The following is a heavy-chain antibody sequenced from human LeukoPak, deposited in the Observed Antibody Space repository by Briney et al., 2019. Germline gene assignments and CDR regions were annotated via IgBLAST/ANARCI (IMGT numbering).Heavy chain of an antibody. CDR1: GFTFSSYA. V-gene: IGHV3-23*01. CDR3: AKQSPYSGRFGVDDD. J-gene: IGHJ4*02. CDR2: ISGSGGST. Sequence: PGRSLRLSCAASGFTFSSYAVSWVRQAPGKGLEWVSAISGSGGSTYYADSVKGRFTTSRDNSKNTLYLQMNDLRAKDTAVYSCAKQSPYSGRFGVDDDWGRGTLVTVSS. D-gene: IGHD1-26*01.